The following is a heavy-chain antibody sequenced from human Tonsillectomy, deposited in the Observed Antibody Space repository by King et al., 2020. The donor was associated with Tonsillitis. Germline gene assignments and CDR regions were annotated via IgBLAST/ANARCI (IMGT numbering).Heavy chain of an antibody. CDR2: IYYIGGT. Sequence: QLQESGPGLVKPSETLSLTCTVSGGSVSSGTYYWSWIRQPPGKGLEWIGYIYYIGGTNYNPSLKSRVTISVDTSRNQFSLKLRSVTAADTALYYCVRGGDGYQRPLLVDYWGQGTLVTVSS. J-gene: IGHJ4*02. CDR1: GGSVSSGTYY. V-gene: IGHV4-61*01. D-gene: IGHD5-24*01. CDR3: VRGGDGYQRPLLVDY.